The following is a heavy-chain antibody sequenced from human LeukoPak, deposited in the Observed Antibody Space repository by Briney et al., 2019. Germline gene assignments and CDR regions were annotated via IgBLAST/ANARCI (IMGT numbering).Heavy chain of an antibody. D-gene: IGHD2-2*01. CDR1: GFTLDDYA. J-gene: IGHJ4*02. Sequence: PGGSLRLSCAASGFTLDDYAMHWVRQAPGKGLEWVSGISWNSGSIGYADSVKGRFTISRDNAKNSLYLQMNSLRAEDTALYYCAKGDDYCSSTSCYLVYWGQGTLVTVSS. CDR2: ISWNSGSI. V-gene: IGHV3-9*01. CDR3: AKGDDYCSSTSCYLVY.